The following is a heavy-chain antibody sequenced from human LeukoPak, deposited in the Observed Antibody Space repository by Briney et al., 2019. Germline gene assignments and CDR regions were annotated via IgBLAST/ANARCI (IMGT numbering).Heavy chain of an antibody. CDR3: TRDEGATVTTYRFVH. J-gene: IGHJ4*02. CDR2: IKEDGSAT. D-gene: IGHD4-17*01. CDR1: GFTFSGYW. V-gene: IGHV3-7*01. Sequence: PGGSLRLSCTVSGFTFSGYWMSWVRQAPGKGLEWVGHIKEDGSATTYVDSVKGRFTISRDNAKNSLYLQMNNLRAEDTAIYYCTRDEGATVTTYRFVHWGQGTLVAVSS.